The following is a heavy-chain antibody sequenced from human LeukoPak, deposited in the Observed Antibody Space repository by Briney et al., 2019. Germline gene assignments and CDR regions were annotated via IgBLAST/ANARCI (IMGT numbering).Heavy chain of an antibody. CDR1: GGSISSYY. J-gene: IGHJ3*02. CDR2: IYYSGST. Sequence: SETLSLTCTVSGGSISSYYWGWIRQPPGEGLEWIGSIYYSGSTYYNSSLQSRVTISVDTSKNQFSLKLSSVTAADTAVYYCARESYGDYGNAFDIWGQGTMVTVSS. V-gene: IGHV4-39*07. D-gene: IGHD4-17*01. CDR3: ARESYGDYGNAFDI.